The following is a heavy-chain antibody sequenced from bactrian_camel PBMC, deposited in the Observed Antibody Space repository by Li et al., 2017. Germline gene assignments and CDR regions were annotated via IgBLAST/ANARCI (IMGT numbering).Heavy chain of an antibody. CDR2: IVSGLGYA. CDR1: GYTYSNLL. V-gene: IGHV3S31*01. J-gene: IGHJ4*01. D-gene: IGHD5*01. CDR3: AAGSGANSDNWFKISLYDY. Sequence: DVQLVESGGGSVQAGGSRRLSCEVSGYTYSNLLMGWFRQAPGKEREGVAAIVSGLGYAFYADSVRGRFTISEEPGKNTVHLQMYNLRPDDTAMYYCAAGSGANSDNWFKISLYDYWGQGTQVTVS.